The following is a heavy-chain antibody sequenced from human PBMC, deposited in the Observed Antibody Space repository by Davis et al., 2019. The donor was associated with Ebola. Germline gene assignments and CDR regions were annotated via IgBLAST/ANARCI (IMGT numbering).Heavy chain of an antibody. CDR3: ATSSQTVPPDY. CDR2: INPSGGTT. V-gene: IGHV1-46*01. Sequence: AASVKVSCKAFGDTFISDYMNWVRQAPAQGLEWMGIINPSGGTTSYAQKFQGRVTVTRDTSTSTVYMELSSLKSEDTAVYYCATSSQTVPPDYWGQGTLVTVSS. CDR1: GDTFISDY. D-gene: IGHD4-17*01. J-gene: IGHJ4*02.